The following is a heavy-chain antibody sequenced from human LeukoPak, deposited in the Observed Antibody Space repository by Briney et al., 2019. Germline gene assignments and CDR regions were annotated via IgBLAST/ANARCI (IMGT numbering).Heavy chain of an antibody. CDR1: GYTFTNYG. Sequence: ASVKVSCKASGYTFTNYGITWVRQAPGQGLEWMGWISAYTGNTNYAQKLQGRVTLTTDTSTSTAFMELSSLRSEDTAVYYCARLPAGHKFDYWGQGTLVTVSS. CDR3: ARLPAGHKFDY. CDR2: ISAYTGNT. V-gene: IGHV1-18*01. J-gene: IGHJ4*02.